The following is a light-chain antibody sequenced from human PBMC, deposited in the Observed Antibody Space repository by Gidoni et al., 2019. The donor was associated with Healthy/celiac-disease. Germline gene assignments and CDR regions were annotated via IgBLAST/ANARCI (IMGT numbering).Light chain of an antibody. CDR3: QQSYSTGMYT. Sequence: IQLTHSPSSLSASVGDRVTITCRASQSISSYLNWYQQKPGKAPKLLIYAASSLQSGVPSRFSGSGSGTDFTLTISSLQPEDFATYYCQQSYSTGMYTFGQGTKLEIK. CDR1: QSISSY. V-gene: IGKV1-39*01. CDR2: AAS. J-gene: IGKJ2*01.